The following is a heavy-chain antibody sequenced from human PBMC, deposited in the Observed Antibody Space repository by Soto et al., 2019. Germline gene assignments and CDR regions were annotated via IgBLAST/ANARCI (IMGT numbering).Heavy chain of an antibody. J-gene: IGHJ6*02. CDR3: ARSSSGRFLEWLPYHPGYYYYGMDV. D-gene: IGHD3-3*01. CDR1: GYTFTSYD. Sequence: ASVKVSCKASGYTFTSYDINWVRQATGQGLEWMGWMNPNSGNTGYAQKFQGRVTMTRNTSISTAYMELSSLRSEDTAVYYCARSSSGRFLEWLPYHPGYYYYGMDVWG. CDR2: MNPNSGNT. V-gene: IGHV1-8*01.